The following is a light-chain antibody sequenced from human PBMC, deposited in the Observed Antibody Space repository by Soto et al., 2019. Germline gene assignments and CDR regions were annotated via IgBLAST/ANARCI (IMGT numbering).Light chain of an antibody. CDR1: QSISSTY. J-gene: IGKJ3*01. V-gene: IGKV3-20*01. Sequence: EIVLTQSPGTLSLFPGDRATLSCRASQSISSTYFAWYRQKPGQPPSLLIYGASNRATRVADRFSVSGSVPELTLTISRLEPQAFAVYYCQQYHSSTPGSTFGPGTTVEVK. CDR3: QQYHSSTPGST. CDR2: GAS.